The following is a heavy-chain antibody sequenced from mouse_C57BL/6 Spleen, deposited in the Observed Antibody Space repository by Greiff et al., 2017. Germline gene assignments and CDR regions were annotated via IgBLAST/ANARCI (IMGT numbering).Heavy chain of an antibody. Sequence: EVKLVESGGGLVQPKGSLKLSCAASGFTFNTYAMHWVRQAPGKGLEWVARIRSKSSNYATYYADSVKDRFTISRDDSQSMLYLQMNNLKTEDTAMYYCVRDEGYDYGYYYAMDYWGQGTSVTVSS. CDR3: VRDEGYDYGYYYAMDY. J-gene: IGHJ4*01. D-gene: IGHD2-4*01. CDR1: GFTFNTYA. V-gene: IGHV10-3*01. CDR2: IRSKSSNYAT.